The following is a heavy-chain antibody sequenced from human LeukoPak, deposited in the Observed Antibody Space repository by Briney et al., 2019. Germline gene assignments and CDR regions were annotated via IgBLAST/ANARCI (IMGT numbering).Heavy chain of an antibody. CDR1: GYSFTSYW. J-gene: IGHJ5*02. V-gene: IGHV5-51*01. D-gene: IGHD2-2*01. Sequence: GESLKISCKGSGYSFTSYWIGWVRQMPGKGLEWMGIIYPGDSDTRYSPSFQGQVTISADKSISTAYLQWSSPKASDTAMYYCARRGYCSSTSCRNWFDPWGQGTLVTVSS. CDR2: IYPGDSDT. CDR3: ARRGYCSSTSCRNWFDP.